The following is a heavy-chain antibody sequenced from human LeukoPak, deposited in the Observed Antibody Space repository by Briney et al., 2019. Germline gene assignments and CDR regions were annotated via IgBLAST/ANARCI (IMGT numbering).Heavy chain of an antibody. J-gene: IGHJ4*02. CDR1: GGSISTYS. D-gene: IGHD3-22*01. CDR2: IYHSGST. Sequence: PSETLSLTCTVSGGSISTYSWSWIRQPPGKGLEWIGYIYHSGSTYYNPSLKSRVTISVDRSKNQFSLKLSSVTAADTAVYYCARANYYDSSGLRFDYWGQGTLVTVSS. V-gene: IGHV4-30-2*01. CDR3: ARANYYDSSGLRFDY.